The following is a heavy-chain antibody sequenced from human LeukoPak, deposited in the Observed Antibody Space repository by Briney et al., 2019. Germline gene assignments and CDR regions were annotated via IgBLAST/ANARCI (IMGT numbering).Heavy chain of an antibody. D-gene: IGHD3-9*01. V-gene: IGHV3-23*01. J-gene: IGHJ4*02. CDR2: ITGSGTST. Sequence: GGSLRLSCVASGFTSSNYAMSWVRQAPGKGLEWVSAITGSGTSTYYADSLKARFTISRDNSKNTVFLQMNSLRHEDTAIYYCVIWGDYDVLTGYYVPDYWGQGTLVTVSS. CDR3: VIWGDYDVLTGYYVPDY. CDR1: GFTSSNYA.